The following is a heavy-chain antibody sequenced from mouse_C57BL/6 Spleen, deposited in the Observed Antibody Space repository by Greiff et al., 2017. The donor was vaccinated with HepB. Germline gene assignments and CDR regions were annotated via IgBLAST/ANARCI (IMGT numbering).Heavy chain of an antibody. CDR3: ARSLFITTVVATGYFDY. D-gene: IGHD1-1*01. CDR2: IDPNSGGT. J-gene: IGHJ2*01. V-gene: IGHV1-72*01. Sequence: VQLQQPGAELVKPGASVKLSCKASGYTFTSYWMHWVKQRPGRGLEWIGRIDPNSGGTKYNEKFKSKATLTVDKPSSTAYMQLSSLTSEDSAVYYCARSLFITTVVATGYFDYWGQGTTLTDSS. CDR1: GYTFTSYW.